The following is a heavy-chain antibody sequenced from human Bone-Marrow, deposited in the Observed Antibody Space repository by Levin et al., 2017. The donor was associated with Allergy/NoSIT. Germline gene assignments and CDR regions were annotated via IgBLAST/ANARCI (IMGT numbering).Heavy chain of an antibody. D-gene: IGHD6-6*01. V-gene: IGHV3-43D*03. CDR2: VSWDGGST. Sequence: LSLTCVASGFPFDDSAMHWVRQAPGKGLEWVSLVSWDGGSTYYADSVKGRFSISRDNTKNSLYLHMNSLRPEDTALYYCAKAMEASSLFDSWGQGTLVTVSS. J-gene: IGHJ4*02. CDR3: AKAMEASSLFDS. CDR1: GFPFDDSA.